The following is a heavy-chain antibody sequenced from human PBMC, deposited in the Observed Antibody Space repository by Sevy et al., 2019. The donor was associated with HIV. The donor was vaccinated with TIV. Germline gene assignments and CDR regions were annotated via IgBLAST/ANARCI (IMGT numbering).Heavy chain of an antibody. V-gene: IGHV3-33*01. D-gene: IGHD3-22*01. J-gene: IGHJ4*02. CDR1: GFTFSNYG. Sequence: GGCLRLSCAASGFTFSNYGMHWVRQAPGKGLEWMAVIWNDGSNKYYADSVKGRFTISRDNSKNTLFLQMNSLRVEDTAVYFPERGGDINDRSAKRDFDYWGQGTLVTVSS. CDR3: ERGGDINDRSAKRDFDY. CDR2: IWNDGSNK.